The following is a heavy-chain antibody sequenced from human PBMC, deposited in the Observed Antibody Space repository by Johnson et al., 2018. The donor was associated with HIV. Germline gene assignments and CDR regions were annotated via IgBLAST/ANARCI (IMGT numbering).Heavy chain of an antibody. CDR2: INSDGSST. CDR3: ATRAFTTMAEDDAFHI. CDR1: GFTFSSYW. J-gene: IGHJ3*02. V-gene: IGHV3-74*01. D-gene: IGHD5-18*01. Sequence: VQLVESGGGLVQTGGSLRLSCAASGFTFSSYWMYWVRQAPGKGLVWVSRINSDGSSTSYADSVKGRFTTSRDNAKNTLYLQMNSLRAEDTAVYYCATRAFTTMAEDDAFHIWGQGTMVTVSS.